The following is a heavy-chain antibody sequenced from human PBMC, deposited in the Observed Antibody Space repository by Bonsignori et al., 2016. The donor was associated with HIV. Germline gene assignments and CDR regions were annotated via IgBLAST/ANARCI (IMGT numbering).Heavy chain of an antibody. D-gene: IGHD6-19*01. CDR3: ARITYSSGWYEYYYYYMDV. J-gene: IGHJ6*03. CDR2: IFSNDEK. V-gene: IGHV2-26*02. Sequence: WIRQPPGKALEWLAHIFSNDEKSYSTSLKSRLTISKDTSKSQVVLTMTNMDPVDTATYYCARITYSSGWYEYYYYYMDVWGKGTTVTVSS.